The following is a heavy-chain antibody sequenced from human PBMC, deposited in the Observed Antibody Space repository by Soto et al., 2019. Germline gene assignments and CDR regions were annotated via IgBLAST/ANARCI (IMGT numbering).Heavy chain of an antibody. Sequence: HPGGSLRLSCAASGFTFSSYAMSWVRQAPGKGLEWVSAISGSGGSTYYADSVKGRFTISRDNSKNTLYLQMNSLRAEDTAVYYCAKGGALGSGSYYPRASYYYYGMDVWGQGTTVTVSS. V-gene: IGHV3-23*01. CDR1: GFTFSSYA. D-gene: IGHD3-10*01. CDR3: AKGGALGSGSYYPRASYYYYGMDV. CDR2: ISGSGGST. J-gene: IGHJ6*02.